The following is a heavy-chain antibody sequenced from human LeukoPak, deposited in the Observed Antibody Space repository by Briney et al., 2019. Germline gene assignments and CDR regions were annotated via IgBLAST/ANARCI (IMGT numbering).Heavy chain of an antibody. CDR1: GYTFTSYG. V-gene: IGHV1-2*02. CDR3: ARDERYDSSGYPFDY. D-gene: IGHD3-22*01. J-gene: IGHJ4*02. Sequence: GASVKVSCKASGYTFTSYGISWVRQAPGQGLEWMGWINPNSGGTNYAQKFQGRVTMTRDTSISTAYMELSRLRSDDTAVYYCARDERYDSSGYPFDYWGQGTLATVSS. CDR2: INPNSGGT.